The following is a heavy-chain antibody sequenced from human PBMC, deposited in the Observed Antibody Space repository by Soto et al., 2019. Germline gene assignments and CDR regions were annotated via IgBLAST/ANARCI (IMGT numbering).Heavy chain of an antibody. V-gene: IGHV3-23*01. CDR3: TLSNKQKATMIVVATFDY. CDR1: GFTFSSYA. D-gene: IGHD3-22*01. Sequence: GGSLRLSCAASGFTFSSYAMSWVRQAPGKGLEWVSAISGSGGSTYYADSVKGRFTISRDNSKNTLYLQMNSLRAEDTAVYYCTLSNKQKATMIVVATFDYWGQGTLVTVSS. CDR2: ISGSGGST. J-gene: IGHJ4*02.